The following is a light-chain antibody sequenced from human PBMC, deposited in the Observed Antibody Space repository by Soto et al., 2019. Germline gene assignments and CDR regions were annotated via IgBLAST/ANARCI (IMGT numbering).Light chain of an antibody. V-gene: IGLV1-40*01. CDR3: QSYDSSLSVL. Sequence: QPVLTQPPSVSGAPGQRVTIYCTGSSSNIGAGYDVHWYQQLPGTAPKLLIYGNSNRPSGVPDRFSGSKSGTSASLAITGLQAEDEADYYCQSYDSSLSVLFGVGTKVTVL. CDR2: GNS. CDR1: SSNIGAGYD. J-gene: IGLJ3*02.